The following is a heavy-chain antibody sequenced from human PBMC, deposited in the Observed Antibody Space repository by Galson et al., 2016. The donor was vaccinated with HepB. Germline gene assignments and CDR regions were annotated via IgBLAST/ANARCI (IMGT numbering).Heavy chain of an antibody. CDR1: GFRFSDYN. J-gene: IGHJ6*02. CDR3: ARPYTYYFGSGSYFDVLHYGMNG. CDR2: ISASSGTI. D-gene: IGHD3-10*01. V-gene: IGHV3-48*01. Sequence: SLRLSCAASGFRFSDYNMNWVRQAPGRGLEWVAYISASSGTIYYADSVKGRFTISRDNANNSLSLQMNSLRAEDTAFYYCARPYTYYFGSGSYFDVLHYGMNGWGQGTTVTVSS.